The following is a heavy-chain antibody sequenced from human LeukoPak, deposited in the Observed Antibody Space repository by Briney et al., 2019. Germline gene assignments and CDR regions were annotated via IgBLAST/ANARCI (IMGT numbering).Heavy chain of an antibody. CDR1: GFTFSSYA. J-gene: IGHJ4*02. CDR2: ISYDGSNK. Sequence: GRFLRLSCAASGFTFSSYAMHWVRQAPGKGLEWVAVISYDGSNKYYADSVKGRFTISRDNSKNTLYLQMNSLRAEDTAVYYCARREQWLVHLDYWGQGTLVTVSS. CDR3: ARREQWLVHLDY. V-gene: IGHV3-30-3*01. D-gene: IGHD6-19*01.